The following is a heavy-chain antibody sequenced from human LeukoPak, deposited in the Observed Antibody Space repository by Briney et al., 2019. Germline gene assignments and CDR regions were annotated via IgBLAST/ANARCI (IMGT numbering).Heavy chain of an antibody. Sequence: SETLSLTCTVSGGSISSSSYYWGWIRQPPGKGLEWIGSIYYSGSTYYNPSLKSRVTISVDTSKNQFSLKLSSVTAADTAVYYCARESRYSSGCYWGQGTLVTVSS. V-gene: IGHV4-39*07. D-gene: IGHD6-19*01. CDR3: ARESRYSSGCY. CDR2: IYYSGST. CDR1: GGSISSSSYY. J-gene: IGHJ4*02.